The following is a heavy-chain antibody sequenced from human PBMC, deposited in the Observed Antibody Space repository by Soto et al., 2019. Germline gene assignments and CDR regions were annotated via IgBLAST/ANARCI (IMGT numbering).Heavy chain of an antibody. CDR1: GGYFNDNY. D-gene: IGHD3-10*01. CDR2: ISRSGTT. CDR3: ATSLWFGTQVEL. J-gene: IGHJ5*02. Sequence: QVQLQQWGAGLLKPSETLSLSCAVYGGYFNDNYYTWFRQPPGKGLVWIGEISRSGTTQYIPSLKCRASISVDTSNTQVSLKVTSMNAANTAVYYLATSLWFGTQVELWGQGALVTVSS. V-gene: IGHV4-34*01.